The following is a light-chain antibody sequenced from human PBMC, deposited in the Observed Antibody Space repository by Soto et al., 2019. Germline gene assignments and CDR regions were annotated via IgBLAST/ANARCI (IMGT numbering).Light chain of an antibody. V-gene: IGKV2-28*01. CDR1: ARLLHKNGYNY. CDR3: MQPLENFRT. Sequence: IVMTQSPLSLSVTPGEAASISCMSSARLLHKNGYNYVDWYMQKPGQSPPLLIYLGSNRASGVPDRFSGSGSDTYFTLEISRVEADDVGVYCCMQPLENFRTFGQGTKVDIK. J-gene: IGKJ1*01. CDR2: LGS.